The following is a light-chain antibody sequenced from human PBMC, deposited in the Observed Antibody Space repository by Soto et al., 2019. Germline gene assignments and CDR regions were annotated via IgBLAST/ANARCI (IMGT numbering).Light chain of an antibody. Sequence: VMTQSPATLSVSPGERAALSCRASQNVSTNLAWYQQKPGQPPRLLIYVASTRATAVAARFTAGGSATEFTLTISSLQSDDLAVYYCQQYDKWPRTFGQGTKV. CDR1: QNVSTN. J-gene: IGKJ1*01. CDR3: QQYDKWPRT. V-gene: IGKV3-15*01. CDR2: VAS.